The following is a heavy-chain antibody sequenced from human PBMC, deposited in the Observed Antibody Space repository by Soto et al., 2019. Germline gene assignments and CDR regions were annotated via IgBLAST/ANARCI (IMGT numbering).Heavy chain of an antibody. V-gene: IGHV3-33*01. CDR2: IWYDGSNK. D-gene: IGHD3-9*01. CDR3: ARSLETGYHKFDY. Sequence: PGGSLRLSCAASGFTFSSYGMHWVRQAPGKGLEWVAVIWYDGSNKYYADSVKGRFTISRDNSKNTLYLQMNSLRAEDTAVYYCARSLETGYHKFDYWGQGTLVTVSS. J-gene: IGHJ4*02. CDR1: GFTFSSYG.